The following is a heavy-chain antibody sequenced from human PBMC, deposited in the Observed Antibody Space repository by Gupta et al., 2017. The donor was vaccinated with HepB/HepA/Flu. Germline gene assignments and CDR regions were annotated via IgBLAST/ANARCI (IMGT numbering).Heavy chain of an antibody. CDR3: ARGGEWVGLMDY. D-gene: IGHD3-16*01. Sequence: QVQLVQSGAEVKKPGASVKVSCKTSGYSFTGYYLHWVRQAPGPGLEWMGWINPKGGKQDAPKFHDRVTLTRETSIETAYLELKSLRSDDRAVFYCARGGEWVGLMDYWGQGVLVTVSS. CDR1: GYSFTGYY. V-gene: IGHV1-2*02. J-gene: IGHJ4*02. CDR2: INPKGGK.